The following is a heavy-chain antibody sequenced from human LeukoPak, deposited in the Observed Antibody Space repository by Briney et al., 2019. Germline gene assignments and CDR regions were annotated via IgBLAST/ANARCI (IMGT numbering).Heavy chain of an antibody. D-gene: IGHD3-22*01. CDR3: AKGQRVSYYYDSSGYAVDY. J-gene: IGHJ4*02. CDR1: GFTFDDYT. Sequence: GGSLRLSCAASGFTFDDYTMRWVRQAPGKGLEWVSLISWDGGSTYYADSVKGRFTISRDNSKNSLYLQMNSLRTEDTALYYCAKGQRVSYYYDSSGYAVDYWGQGTLVTVSS. V-gene: IGHV3-43*01. CDR2: ISWDGGST.